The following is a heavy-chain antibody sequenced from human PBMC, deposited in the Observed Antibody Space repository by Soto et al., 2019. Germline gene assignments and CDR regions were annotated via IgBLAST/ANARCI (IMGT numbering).Heavy chain of an antibody. Sequence: PSETLSLTCAVYGGSFSGYYWSWIRQPPGKGLEWIGEINHSGSTNYNPSLKSRVTISVDTSKNQFSLKLSSVTAADTAVYYCARAVSYYDFWSGYYTGWFDPWGQGTLVTVSS. CDR2: INHSGST. CDR1: GGSFSGYY. CDR3: ARAVSYYDFWSGYYTGWFDP. V-gene: IGHV4-34*01. D-gene: IGHD3-3*01. J-gene: IGHJ5*02.